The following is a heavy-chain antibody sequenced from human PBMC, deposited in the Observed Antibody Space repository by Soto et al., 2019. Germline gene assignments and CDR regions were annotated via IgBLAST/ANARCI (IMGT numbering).Heavy chain of an antibody. CDR1: GFTFSSYG. CDR2: ISYDGSNK. Sequence: GGSLRLSCAASGFTFSSYGMHWVRQAPGKGLEWVAVISYDGSNKYYADSVKGRFTISRDNSKNTLYLQMNSLRAEDTAVYYCATSTASYGMDVWGQGTTVTVSS. V-gene: IGHV3-30*03. D-gene: IGHD5-18*01. J-gene: IGHJ6*02. CDR3: ATSTASYGMDV.